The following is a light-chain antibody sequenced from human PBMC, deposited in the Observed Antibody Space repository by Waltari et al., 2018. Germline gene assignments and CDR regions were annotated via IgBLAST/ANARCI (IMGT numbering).Light chain of an antibody. Sequence: QSALTQPASVSGSPGQSITISCTGTSSDVGGYNYVSWYQHYPGKAPKLLIYDVSQRPSRGSCRFSASRTGNTAALTISGLEAEDEADYYCNSYTSDNTFVFGTGTKVTVL. J-gene: IGLJ1*01. V-gene: IGLV2-14*03. CDR3: NSYTSDNTFV. CDR1: SSDVGGYNY. CDR2: DVS.